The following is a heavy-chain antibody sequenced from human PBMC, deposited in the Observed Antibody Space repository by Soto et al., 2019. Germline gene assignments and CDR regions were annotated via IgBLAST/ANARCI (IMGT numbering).Heavy chain of an antibody. CDR1: GGSISSYY. Sequence: QVQLQESGPGLVKPSETLSLTCTVSGGSISSYYWSWIRQPPGKGLEWIGYIYYSGSTNYNPSLKSRVTISVDTSKNQFSLKLSSVTAADTAVYYCARRYGHAFDSWGQGTMVTVSS. CDR3: ARRYGHAFDS. V-gene: IGHV4-59*08. CDR2: IYYSGST. D-gene: IGHD4-17*01. J-gene: IGHJ3*02.